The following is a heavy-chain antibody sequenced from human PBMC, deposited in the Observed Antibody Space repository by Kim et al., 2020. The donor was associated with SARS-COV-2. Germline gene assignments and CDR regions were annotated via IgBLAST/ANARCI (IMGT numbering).Heavy chain of an antibody. Sequence: SVKVSCKASGGTFSSYAISWVRQAPGQGLEWMGGIIPIFGTANYAQKFQGRVTITADESTSTAYLELSSLRSEDTAVYYCARAMAVWSGYYTGSEGYYGMDVWGQGTTVTVSS. CDR3: ARAMAVWSGYYTGSEGYYGMDV. J-gene: IGHJ6*02. D-gene: IGHD3-3*01. CDR1: GGTFSSYA. CDR2: IIPIFGTA. V-gene: IGHV1-69*13.